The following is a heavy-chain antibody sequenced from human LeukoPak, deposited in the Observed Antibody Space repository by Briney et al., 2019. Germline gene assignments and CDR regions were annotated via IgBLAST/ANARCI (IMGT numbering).Heavy chain of an antibody. D-gene: IGHD4/OR15-4a*01. CDR2: IYPGDSDT. CDR3: ARHGASGYAGDY. CDR1: GTCFTTYW. Sequence: GDSLKISCKGPGTCFTTYWIGWARQMPGKGLEWMGNIYPGDSDTRYSPSFQSQVTISADKSITTAYLQWRSLKASEYTIYYRARHGASGYAGDYWGQGTLVTVSS. V-gene: IGHV5-51*01. J-gene: IGHJ4*02.